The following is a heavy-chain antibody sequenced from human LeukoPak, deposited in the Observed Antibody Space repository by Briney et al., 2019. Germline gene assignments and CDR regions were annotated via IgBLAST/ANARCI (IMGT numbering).Heavy chain of an antibody. CDR1: GGSLSSATYY. CDR2: IYTSGST. V-gene: IGHV4-61*02. D-gene: IGHD2-15*01. CDR3: ARNSCPSGSCYENRGYFDY. J-gene: IGHJ4*02. Sequence: PSETLSLTCTVSGGSLSSATYYWSWIRQPAGKGLEWIGRIYTSGSTNYNPSLKSRVTIPLDTSKNQFSLKLSSVTAADTAVYYCARNSCPSGSCYENRGYFDYWGQGTLVTVSS.